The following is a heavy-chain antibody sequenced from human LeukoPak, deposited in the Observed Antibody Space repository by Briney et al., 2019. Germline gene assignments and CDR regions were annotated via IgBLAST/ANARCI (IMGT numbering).Heavy chain of an antibody. V-gene: IGHV3-53*01. CDR2: IYSGGST. CDR1: GFTVSSNY. CDR3: ARGNYYDTSGYLGAFDI. Sequence: GGSLRLSCAASGFTVSSNYMSWVRQAPGKGLEWVSVIYSGGSTYYADSVKGRFTISRDISKNTLYLQMNSLRAEDTAVYYCARGNYYDTSGYLGAFDIWGQGTMVTVSS. J-gene: IGHJ3*02. D-gene: IGHD3-22*01.